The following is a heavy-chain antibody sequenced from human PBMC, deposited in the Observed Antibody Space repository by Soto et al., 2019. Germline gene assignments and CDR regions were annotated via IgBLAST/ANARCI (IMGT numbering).Heavy chain of an antibody. CDR3: ARARGGEWFGDLLF. J-gene: IGHJ4*02. Sequence: PGGSLRLSCAASGFTFRDYDLHWVRQIPGKGLEWVSTIGTADDTYYPGSVKGRFTISRENAKSSFYLQMNNLRAGDTAVYYCARARGGEWFGDLLFWGKGTLVTVSS. V-gene: IGHV3-13*01. D-gene: IGHD3-10*01. CDR1: GFTFRDYD. CDR2: IGTADDT.